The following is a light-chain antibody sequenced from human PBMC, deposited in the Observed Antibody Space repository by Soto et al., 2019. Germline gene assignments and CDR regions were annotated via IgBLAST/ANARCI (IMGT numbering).Light chain of an antibody. V-gene: IGLV2-8*01. Sequence: QSALTQPPSASGSPGQSFTISCTGTSSDVGGYNYVSWYQQHPGKAPKLMISEVSKRPSGVPDRFSGSKSGNTASLTVSGLQAEDEADYYCSSFAGNNHLVFGGGTTLTVL. CDR1: SSDVGGYNY. CDR3: SSFAGNNHLV. CDR2: EVS. J-gene: IGLJ2*01.